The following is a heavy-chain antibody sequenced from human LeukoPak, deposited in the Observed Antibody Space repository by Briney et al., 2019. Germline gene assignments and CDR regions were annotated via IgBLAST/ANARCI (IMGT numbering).Heavy chain of an antibody. D-gene: IGHD6-6*01. CDR1: GFTVSTNC. V-gene: IGHV3-53*01. J-gene: IGHJ3*02. CDR2: IYSGGTT. Sequence: GGSLRLSCAASGFTVSTNCMTWVRQAPGKGLEWVSTIYSGGTTYYSDSVMGRFTISRHNSRNTLYLQMNSLRAEDTAVYYCARLYSSSSGKAFDIWGQGTMVTVSS. CDR3: ARLYSSSSGKAFDI.